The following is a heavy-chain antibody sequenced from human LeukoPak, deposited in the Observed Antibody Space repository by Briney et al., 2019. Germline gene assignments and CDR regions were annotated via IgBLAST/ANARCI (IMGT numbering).Heavy chain of an antibody. Sequence: ALVKVSCKASGYTFTGYYMHWVRQAPGQGLEWMGGIIPIFGTANYAQKFQGRVTITADESTSTAYMELSSLRSEDTAVYYCARAGYCSSTSCYSHYYYMDVWGKGTTVTISS. CDR1: GYTFTGYY. V-gene: IGHV1-69*13. CDR3: ARAGYCSSTSCYSHYYYMDV. CDR2: IIPIFGTA. J-gene: IGHJ6*03. D-gene: IGHD2-2*01.